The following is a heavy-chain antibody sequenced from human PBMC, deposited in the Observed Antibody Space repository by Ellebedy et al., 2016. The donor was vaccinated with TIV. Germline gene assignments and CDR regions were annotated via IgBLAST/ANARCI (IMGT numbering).Heavy chain of an antibody. CDR2: INQGGSER. CDR1: GFSFRSYW. Sequence: GGSLRLSCAASGFSFRSYWMSWVRQAPGKGLEWVANINQGGSERHYVDSVKGRFTISRGNAKNSLYLEMNSLRAEDTAVYYCATDGSYGDYLSPAHAFEIWGQGTMVAVSS. V-gene: IGHV3-7*01. D-gene: IGHD4-17*01. J-gene: IGHJ3*02. CDR3: ATDGSYGDYLSPAHAFEI.